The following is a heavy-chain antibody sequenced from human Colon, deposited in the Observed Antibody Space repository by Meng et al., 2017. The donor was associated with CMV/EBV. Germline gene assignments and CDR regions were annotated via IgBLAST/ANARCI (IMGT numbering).Heavy chain of an antibody. V-gene: IGHV4-30-4*08. D-gene: IGHD7-27*01. J-gene: IGHJ4*02. CDR3: ARDLGGLGNLGY. Sequence: GPTRIRDYSWSWIRQPPGKRLECIGYIYYNGSPYSTPSLKSRVTISVDTSKNQFSLRLSSVTAADTAVYYCARDLGGLGNLGYWGQGTLVTVSS. CDR2: IYYNGSP. CDR1: GPTRIRDYS.